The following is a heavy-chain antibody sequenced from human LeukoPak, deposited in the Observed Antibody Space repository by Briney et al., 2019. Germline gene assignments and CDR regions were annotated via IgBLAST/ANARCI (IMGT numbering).Heavy chain of an antibody. J-gene: IGHJ5*02. CDR3: AKSNYGDYVWFDP. Sequence: QTLSLTCAISGDSVSNTNAAWNWIRQSPSRGLEWLGRTYFRSKWYNGYAVSVQSRISINADTSKNQFSLQLNSVTPEDTAVYYCAKSNYGDYVWFDPWGQGTLVTVSS. D-gene: IGHD4-17*01. CDR1: GDSVSNTNAA. CDR2: TYFRSKWYN. V-gene: IGHV6-1*01.